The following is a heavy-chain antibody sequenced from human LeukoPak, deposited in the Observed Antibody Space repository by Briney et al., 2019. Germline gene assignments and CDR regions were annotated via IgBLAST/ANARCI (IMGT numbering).Heavy chain of an antibody. CDR3: ARGSYSSGYDY. CDR1: GYTFTSYY. J-gene: IGHJ4*02. Sequence: GASVKVSCKASGYTFTSYYMHWVRQAPGQGLEWMGWMNPNSGNTGYAQKLQGRVTMTRNTSISTAYMELSSLRSEDTAVYYCARGSYSSGYDYWGQGTLVTVSS. D-gene: IGHD6-19*01. CDR2: MNPNSGNT. V-gene: IGHV1-8*02.